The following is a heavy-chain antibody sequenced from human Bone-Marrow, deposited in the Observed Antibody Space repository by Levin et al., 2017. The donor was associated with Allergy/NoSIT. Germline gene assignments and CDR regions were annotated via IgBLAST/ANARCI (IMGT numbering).Heavy chain of an antibody. Sequence: KAGGSLRLSCKASGYTFRNHWIGWVRQMPGKGLEWVGIIGPDNSDTRYSPSFEGQVTISVDKSISTAYLQWSSLKASDIGIYYCVRLESDAYYYVFYWGQGTLVTVSS. CDR1: GYTFRNHW. V-gene: IGHV5-51*01. D-gene: IGHD3-16*01. CDR3: VRLESDAYYYVFY. CDR2: IGPDNSDT. J-gene: IGHJ4*02.